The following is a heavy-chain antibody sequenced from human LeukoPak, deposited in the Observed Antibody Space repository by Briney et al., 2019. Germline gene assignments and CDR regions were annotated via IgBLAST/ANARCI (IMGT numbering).Heavy chain of an antibody. J-gene: IGHJ4*02. CDR3: AKSRTVIGGFYYFDY. D-gene: IGHD4-17*01. Sequence: GGSLRLSCAVSGFTVSVNYMSWVRQAPGKGLEWVSVIYSGGGTSYADSVKGRFTISRDNSKNTLYLQMNSLRVEDTAMYYCAKSRTVIGGFYYFDYWGQGTLVTVSS. CDR1: GFTVSVNY. CDR2: IYSGGGT. V-gene: IGHV3-53*01.